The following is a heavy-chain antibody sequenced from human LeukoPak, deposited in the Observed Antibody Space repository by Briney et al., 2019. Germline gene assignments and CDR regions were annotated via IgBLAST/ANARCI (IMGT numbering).Heavy chain of an antibody. V-gene: IGHV3-30-3*01. CDR1: GFTFSSYA. Sequence: GGSLRLSCAASGFTFSSYAMHWVRQAPGKGLEWVAVISYDGSNKYYADSVKGRFTISRDNSKNTLYLQMNSLRAEDTAVYYCAVGYSSSSGVFDFDYWGQGTLVTVSS. J-gene: IGHJ4*02. CDR3: AVGYSSSSGVFDFDY. CDR2: ISYDGSNK. D-gene: IGHD6-6*01.